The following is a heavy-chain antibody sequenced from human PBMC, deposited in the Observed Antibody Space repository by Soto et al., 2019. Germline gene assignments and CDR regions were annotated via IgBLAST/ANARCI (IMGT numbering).Heavy chain of an antibody. CDR2: IYSGGST. J-gene: IGHJ6*02. D-gene: IGHD6-19*01. CDR1: GFXVRSNY. CDR3: ARDHRYSSGWYYYYGMDV. Sequence: ILSCSASGFXVRSNYMSWVRQAPGKGLEWVSVIYSGGSTYYADSVKGRFTISRDNSKNTLYLQMNSLRAEDTAVYYCARDHRYSSGWYYYYGMDVWGQGTTVTVSS. V-gene: IGHV3-53*01.